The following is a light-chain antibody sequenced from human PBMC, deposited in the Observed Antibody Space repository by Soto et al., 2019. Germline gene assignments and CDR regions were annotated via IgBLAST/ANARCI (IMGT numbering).Light chain of an antibody. V-gene: IGKV3-20*01. J-gene: IGKJ1*01. CDR1: QSVSNY. CDR3: QQYGSSGT. CDR2: DAS. Sequence: EIVLTQSPATLSFSPGERATLSCRASQSVSNYLSWYQQKPGQAPRLLMYDASTRATGIPARFSGSGSGTDFTLTISRLEPEDFAVYYCQQYGSSGTFGQGTKVDIK.